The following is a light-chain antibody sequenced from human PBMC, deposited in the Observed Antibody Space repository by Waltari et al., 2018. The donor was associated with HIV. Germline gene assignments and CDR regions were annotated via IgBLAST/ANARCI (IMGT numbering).Light chain of an antibody. V-gene: IGKV3-15*01. CDR1: QTVADN. Sequence: IVMTQSPATLSVSPGDRVTLSCRASQTVADNLAWYQQKPGQAPRLVIYGASTRATGIPARFSGRGSATEFTLTITSLQSEDFAVYCCQQYHNWLTFGGGTKVEIK. CDR3: QQYHNWLT. CDR2: GAS. J-gene: IGKJ4*01.